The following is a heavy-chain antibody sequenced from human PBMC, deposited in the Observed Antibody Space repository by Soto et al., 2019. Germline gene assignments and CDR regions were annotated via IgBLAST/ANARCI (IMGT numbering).Heavy chain of an antibody. CDR1: GYTSSSYW. J-gene: IGHJ4*02. Sequence: GESLKISCKVSGYTSSSYWISCVRQKPGKGLEWMGRIDPSDSQTTYSPSFRGHVTISADKSIGAVYLQWSGLKASDTALYYCASAEAYGSSWFDLDFWGRGTMVTVSS. CDR3: ASAEAYGSSWFDLDF. V-gene: IGHV5-10-1*01. D-gene: IGHD6-13*01. CDR2: IDPSDSQT.